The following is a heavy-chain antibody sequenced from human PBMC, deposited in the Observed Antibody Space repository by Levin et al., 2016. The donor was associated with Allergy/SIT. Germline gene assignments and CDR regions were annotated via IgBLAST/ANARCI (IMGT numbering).Heavy chain of an antibody. CDR3: ALGVKVGATTSDWFDP. Sequence: ASVKVSCKASGHTFTSYDINWVRQATGQGLEWMGWMNPNSGNTGYAQKFQGRVTMTRNTSISTAYMELSSLRSEDAAVYYCALGVKVGATTSDWFDPWGQGTLVTVSS. CDR2: MNPNSGNT. J-gene: IGHJ5*02. V-gene: IGHV1-8*01. CDR1: GHTFTSYD. D-gene: IGHD1-26*01.